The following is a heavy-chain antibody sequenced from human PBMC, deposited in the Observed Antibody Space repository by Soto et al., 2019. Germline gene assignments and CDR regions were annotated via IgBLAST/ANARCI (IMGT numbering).Heavy chain of an antibody. D-gene: IGHD3-16*01. CDR1: GFTVSTKY. V-gene: IGHV3-66*01. CDR2: IYSGGST. J-gene: IGHJ4*02. Sequence: EVQLVESGGGLVQPGGSLRLSCAASGFTVSTKYMSWVRQAPGKGLEWVSVIYSGGSTFYAVSVRGRFTTSRDNSKNTVNLQMNSLRAEDTAVYYCARDPWAADYWGQGTLVTVSS. CDR3: ARDPWAADY.